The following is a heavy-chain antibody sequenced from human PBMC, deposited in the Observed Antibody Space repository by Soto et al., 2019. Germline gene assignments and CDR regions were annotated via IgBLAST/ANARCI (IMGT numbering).Heavy chain of an antibody. J-gene: IGHJ6*02. V-gene: IGHV3-74*01. CDR3: AREGVGRYYYYGMDV. CDR1: GFTFSSYW. D-gene: IGHD1-26*01. CDR2: INSDGSST. Sequence: GGSLSLSCAASGFTFSSYWMHWVRQAPGKGLVWVSRINSDGSSTSYADSVKGRFTISRDNAKNTLYLQMNSLRAEDTAVYYCAREGVGRYYYYGMDVWGQGTTVTGSS.